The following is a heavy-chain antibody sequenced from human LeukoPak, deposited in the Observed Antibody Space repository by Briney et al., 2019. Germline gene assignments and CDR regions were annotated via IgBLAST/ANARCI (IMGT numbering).Heavy chain of an antibody. CDR2: IYYSGNT. V-gene: IGHV4-30-4*01. CDR3: ARAKYYYYDMDV. CDR1: GGSISTSSYY. J-gene: IGHJ6*02. Sequence: SETLSLTCTVSGGSISTSSYYWSWIRQPPGKGLEWIGYIYYSGNTYYNPSLKSRVTISVDTSKDQFSLKLSSVTAADTAVYYCARAKYYYYDMDVWGQGTTVTVSS.